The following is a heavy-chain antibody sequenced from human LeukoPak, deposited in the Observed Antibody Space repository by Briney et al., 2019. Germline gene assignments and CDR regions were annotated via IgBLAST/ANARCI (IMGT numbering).Heavy chain of an antibody. CDR1: GYTFTSYG. CDR2: ISAYNGNT. CDR3: AREVRLLGYCSSTSCYEDYYYYMDV. Sequence: ATVKVSCKASGYTFTSYGISWVRQAPGQGLEWMGWISAYNGNTNYAQKLQGRVTMTRDTSISTAYMELSRLRSDDTAVYYCAREVRLLGYCSSTSCYEDYYYYMDVWGKGTTVTVSS. V-gene: IGHV1-18*01. J-gene: IGHJ6*03. D-gene: IGHD2-2*01.